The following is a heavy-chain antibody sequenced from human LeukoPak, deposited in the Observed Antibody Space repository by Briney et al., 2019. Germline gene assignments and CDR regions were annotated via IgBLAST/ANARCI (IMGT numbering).Heavy chain of an antibody. V-gene: IGHV4-31*03. CDR3: ARDLVSHDAFDI. CDR1: GGSISSGGYY. Sequence: SETLSLTCTVSGGSISSGGYYWSWIRQHPGKGLEWIGYIYYSGSTYYNPSLKSRVTISVDTSKNQFSLKLSSVTAADTAVYYCARDLVSHDAFDIWGQGTMVTVPS. J-gene: IGHJ3*02. D-gene: IGHD6-6*01. CDR2: IYYSGST.